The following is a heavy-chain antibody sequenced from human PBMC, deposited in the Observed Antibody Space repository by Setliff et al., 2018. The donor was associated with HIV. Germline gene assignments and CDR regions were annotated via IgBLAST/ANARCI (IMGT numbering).Heavy chain of an antibody. CDR1: GGSISSDISY. J-gene: IGHJ3*01. Sequence: PSETLSLTCTVSGGSISSDISYWSWIRQHPGKGLEWIGYIYYSGSTSYNPSLKSRLTISLDMSKNQFSLKLTSVTAADTAVYFCVRDRGWDGENAFGVWGQGTLVTVSS. V-gene: IGHV4-31*03. CDR3: VRDRGWDGENAFGV. D-gene: IGHD1-26*01. CDR2: IYYSGST.